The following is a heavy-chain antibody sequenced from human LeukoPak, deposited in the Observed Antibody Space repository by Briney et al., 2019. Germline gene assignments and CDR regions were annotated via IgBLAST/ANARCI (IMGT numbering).Heavy chain of an antibody. J-gene: IGHJ5*02. CDR2: MNPNSGNT. CDR1: GYTLTSYD. D-gene: IGHD6-19*01. V-gene: IGHV1-8*01. Sequence: ASVKVSCKASGYTLTSYDINWVRQATGQGLEWMGWMNPNSGNTGYAQKFQGRVTMTRNTSISTAYMELSSLRSEDTAVYYCTSPTGIAVAGTVRPWGQGTLVTVSS. CDR3: TSPTGIAVAGTVRP.